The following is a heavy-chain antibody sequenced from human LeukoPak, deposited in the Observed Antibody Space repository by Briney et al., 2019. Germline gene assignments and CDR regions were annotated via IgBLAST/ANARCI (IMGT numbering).Heavy chain of an antibody. CDR1: GFTFSSYS. Sequence: GGSLRLSCAASGFTFSSYSMNWVRQASGKGLEWVSYISSSRNTIYYADSVKGRFTISRDNAKNSLYLQMNSLRAEDTAVYYCARGDPIRGYSYGSTDYWGQGTLVTVSS. V-gene: IGHV3-48*01. CDR3: ARGDPIRGYSYGSTDY. D-gene: IGHD5-18*01. CDR2: ISSSRNTI. J-gene: IGHJ4*02.